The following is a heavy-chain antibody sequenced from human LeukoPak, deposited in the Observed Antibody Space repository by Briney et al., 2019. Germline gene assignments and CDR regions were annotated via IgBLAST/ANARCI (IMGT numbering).Heavy chain of an antibody. J-gene: IGHJ4*02. CDR2: IIPIFGTA. V-gene: IGHV1-69*05. D-gene: IGHD2-2*02. CDR1: GGTFSRYA. CDR3: ARGDCSSTACYSVGNY. Sequence: GASVKVSCKASGGTFSRYAISWVRQARGRGLEWMGGIIPIFGTANYAQKFQGRVTITTDESTSTAYMELSSLRSEDTAVYYCARGDCSSTACYSVGNYWGQGTLVTVSS.